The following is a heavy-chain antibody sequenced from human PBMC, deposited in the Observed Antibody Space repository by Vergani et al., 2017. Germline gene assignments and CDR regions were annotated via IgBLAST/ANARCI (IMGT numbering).Heavy chain of an antibody. Sequence: EVQLVESGGGLIQPGGSLRLSCAASGFTVSSNYMSWVRQAPGKGLEWVSVIYSGGSTYYADSVKGRFTISRDNSKNTLYLQMNSLRAEDTAVYYCASSSGDSSGYNSHYYYYYYMDVWGKGTTVTVSS. CDR3: ASSSGDSSGYNSHYYYYYYMDV. D-gene: IGHD3-22*01. V-gene: IGHV3-53*01. J-gene: IGHJ6*03. CDR1: GFTVSSNY. CDR2: IYSGGST.